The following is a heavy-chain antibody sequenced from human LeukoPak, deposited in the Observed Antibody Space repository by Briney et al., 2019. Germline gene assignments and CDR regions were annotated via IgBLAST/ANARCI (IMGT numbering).Heavy chain of an antibody. J-gene: IGHJ4*02. CDR3: AKDLGLWFGEFLEKYYFDY. CDR1: GFSFSSYA. Sequence: GGSLRLSCAASGFSFSSYAMSWVRQAPGKRLEWVSVISGSGGSTYYADSVKGRFTISRDNSKNTLYLQMNSLRAEDTAVYYCAKDLGLWFGEFLEKYYFDYWGQGTLVTVSS. CDR2: ISGSGGST. D-gene: IGHD3-10*01. V-gene: IGHV3-23*01.